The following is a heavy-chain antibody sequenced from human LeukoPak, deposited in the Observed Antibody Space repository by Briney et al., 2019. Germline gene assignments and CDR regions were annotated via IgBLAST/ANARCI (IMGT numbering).Heavy chain of an antibody. CDR2: IYTSGST. CDR3: ARGGYSSSWYFGAFDI. Sequence: PSETLSLTCTVSGGSISSGSYYWSWIRQPAGKGLEWIGRIYTSGSTNYNPSLKSRVTISVDTSKNQFSLKLSSVTAADTAVYYCARGGYSSSWYFGAFDIWGQGTMVTVSS. V-gene: IGHV4-61*02. CDR1: GGSISSGSYY. D-gene: IGHD6-13*01. J-gene: IGHJ3*02.